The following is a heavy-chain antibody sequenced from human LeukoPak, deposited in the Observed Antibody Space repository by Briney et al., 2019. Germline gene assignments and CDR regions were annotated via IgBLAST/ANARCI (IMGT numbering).Heavy chain of an antibody. CDR1: GYSFTSYW. J-gene: IGHJ4*02. V-gene: IGHV5-10-1*01. D-gene: IGHD5-12*01. CDR3: ARVISGYDWGYFDY. CDR2: IDPSDSYT. Sequence: GESLKTSRKGSGYSFTSYWISWVRQMPGKGLEWMGRIDPSDSYTNYSPSFQGHVTISADKSISTAYLQWSSLKASDTAMYYCARVISGYDWGYFDYWGQGTLVTVSS.